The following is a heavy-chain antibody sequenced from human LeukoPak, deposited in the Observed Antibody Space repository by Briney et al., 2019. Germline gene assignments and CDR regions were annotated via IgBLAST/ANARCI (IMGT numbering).Heavy chain of an antibody. CDR3: ARGLFLSGYLDAFDM. CDR2: IYGDGRT. V-gene: IGHV3-53*01. Sequence: GGSLRLSCAASGFTFSSYSMNWVRQAPGKVLEWVSLIYGDGRTSYADSVKGRCTISRDNSKNTLDLQVNSLRVEDTAVYYCARGLFLSGYLDAFDMWGQGTVVTVSS. J-gene: IGHJ3*02. D-gene: IGHD3-22*01. CDR1: GFTFSSYS.